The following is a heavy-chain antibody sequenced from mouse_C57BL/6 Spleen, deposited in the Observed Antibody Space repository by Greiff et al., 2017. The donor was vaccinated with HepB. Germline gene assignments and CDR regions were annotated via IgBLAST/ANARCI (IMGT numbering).Heavy chain of an antibody. J-gene: IGHJ4*01. D-gene: IGHD3-2*02. CDR1: GYAFSSSW. CDR2: IYPGDGDT. CDR3: ARTGTAQAPYAMDY. Sequence: QVQLQQSGPELVKPGASVKISCKASGYAFSSSWMNWVKQRPGKGLEWIGRIYPGDGDTNYNGKFKGKATLTADKSSSTAYMQRSSLTSEDSAVYFCARTGTAQAPYAMDYWGQGTSVTVSS. V-gene: IGHV1-82*01.